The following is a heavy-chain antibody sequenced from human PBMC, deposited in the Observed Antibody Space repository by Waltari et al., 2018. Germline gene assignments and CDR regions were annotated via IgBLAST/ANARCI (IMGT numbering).Heavy chain of an antibody. V-gene: IGHV4-34*01. CDR1: GGSFSGYY. J-gene: IGHJ6*03. CDR3: ARHTGSPYYYYYYMDV. D-gene: IGHD2-2*02. CDR2: INHSGST. Sequence: QVQLQQWGAGLLKPSETLSLTCAVYGGSFSGYYWSWIRQPPGKGLEWIGEINHSGSTNYNPSLKSRVTISVDTSKNQFSLKLSSVTAADTAVYYCARHTGSPYYYYYYMDVWGKGTTVTVSS.